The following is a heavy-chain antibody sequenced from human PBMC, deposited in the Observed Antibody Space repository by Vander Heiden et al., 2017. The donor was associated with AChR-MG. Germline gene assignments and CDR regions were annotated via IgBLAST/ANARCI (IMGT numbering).Heavy chain of an antibody. CDR2: INPSGRST. V-gene: IGHV1-46*01. CDR3: TSRAGDGYQYGYLEY. Sequence: QVQLVQSGTEAQKPGASVTVSCKASGYTYANYYMYWVGQAPGQGPEWMGLINPSGRSTTYAPKSQGRVTMTRDTSTSTVYMELSNLRSEDTAVYYCTSRAGDGYQYGYLEYWGQGTLVTVSS. CDR1: GYTYANYY. D-gene: IGHD3-22*01. J-gene: IGHJ4*02.